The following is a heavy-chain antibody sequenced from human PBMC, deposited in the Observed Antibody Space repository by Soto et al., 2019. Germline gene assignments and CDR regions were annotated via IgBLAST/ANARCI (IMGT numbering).Heavy chain of an antibody. Sequence: QVQVVQSGAEVKKPGASVKVSCKASGHTFTSYGISWVRQAPGQGLEWMGWITTYNGNTNYAQKFQGRVTMTTDTSTSTAYMELRSLRSDDTAVYYCLVEMATINDSWGQGTLVTFSS. CDR3: LVEMATINDS. D-gene: IGHD5-12*01. CDR1: GHTFTSYG. CDR2: ITTYNGNT. J-gene: IGHJ4*02. V-gene: IGHV1-18*01.